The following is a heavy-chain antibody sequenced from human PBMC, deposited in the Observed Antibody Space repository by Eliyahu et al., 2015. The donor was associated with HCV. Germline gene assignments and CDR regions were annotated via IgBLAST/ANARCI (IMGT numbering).Heavy chain of an antibody. CDR1: GFTFSSYA. D-gene: IGHD3-22*01. CDR3: AKDPYYYDSSGYR. J-gene: IGHJ5*02. V-gene: IGHV3-23*01. Sequence: EVQLLESGGGLVQPGGSLRLSCXASGFTFSSYAMSWVRQAPGKGLEWVSXISGSGGSTYYADSVKGRFTISRDNSKNTLYLQMNSLRAEDTAVYYCAKDPYYYDSSGYRWGQGTLVTVSS. CDR2: ISGSGGST.